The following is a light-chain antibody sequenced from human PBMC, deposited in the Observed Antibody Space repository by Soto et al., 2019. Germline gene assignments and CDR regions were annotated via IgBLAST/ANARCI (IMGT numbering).Light chain of an antibody. J-gene: IGLJ1*01. Sequence: QLVLTQPPSVSGAPGQRVTISCTGSSSNIGAGYDVHWYQQLPGTAPKLLIYGNSNRPSGAPDRFSGSKSGTSASLAITGLQAEDEADYYCQSYDSSLSAYVFGTGTKLTVL. CDR1: SSNIGAGYD. V-gene: IGLV1-40*01. CDR2: GNS. CDR3: QSYDSSLSAYV.